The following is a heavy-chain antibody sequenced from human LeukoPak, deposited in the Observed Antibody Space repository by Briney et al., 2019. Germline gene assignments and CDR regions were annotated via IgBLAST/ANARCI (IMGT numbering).Heavy chain of an antibody. V-gene: IGHV1-8*01. J-gene: IGHJ3*02. CDR1: GYTFTSYD. CDR3: ARDTSPNRDAFDI. CDR2: MNPNSGNT. D-gene: IGHD1-1*01. Sequence: ASVKVSCKASGYTFTSYDINWVRQATGQGLEWMGWMNPNSGNTGYAQKFQGRVTMTRNTSISTAYMELSSLRSEDTAVYYCARDTSPNRDAFDIWGQGTMVTVSS.